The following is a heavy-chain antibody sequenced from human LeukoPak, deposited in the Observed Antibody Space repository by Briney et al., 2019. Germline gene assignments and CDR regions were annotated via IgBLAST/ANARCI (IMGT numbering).Heavy chain of an antibody. Sequence: GGSLRLSSAASGFTFSSYAMSWVRQAPGKGLEWVSTISGSGGTTYYADSVKGRFTISRDNSKNTLYLQMNSLRAEDTAVYYCAREPGSEWLLPHFGYWGQGTLVTVSS. J-gene: IGHJ4*02. CDR3: AREPGSEWLLPHFGY. CDR2: ISGSGGTT. CDR1: GFTFSSYA. V-gene: IGHV3-23*01. D-gene: IGHD3-22*01.